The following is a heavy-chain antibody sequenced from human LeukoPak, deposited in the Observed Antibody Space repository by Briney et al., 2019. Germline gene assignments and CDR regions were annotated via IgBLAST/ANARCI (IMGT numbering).Heavy chain of an antibody. V-gene: IGHV4-59*11. CDR3: ARGRKYTSGYRVTELGSGYSDY. D-gene: IGHD5-18*01. Sequence: SETLSLTCSVSGDSISMHYWSWIRQPPGKGLEWIGYIDHTGRTNYNPSLNSRVTISRDTSKNHFSLKLSSVTAADTTVYYCARGRKYTSGYRVTELGSGYSDYWGQGTLVTVSS. J-gene: IGHJ4*02. CDR2: IDHTGRT. CDR1: GDSISMHY.